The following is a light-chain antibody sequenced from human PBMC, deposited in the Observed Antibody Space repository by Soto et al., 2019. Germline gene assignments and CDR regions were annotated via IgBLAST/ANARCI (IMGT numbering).Light chain of an antibody. CDR3: SSYAGSNNVI. J-gene: IGLJ2*01. CDR1: SSDVGGYDY. V-gene: IGLV2-8*01. Sequence: QLVLTQPPSASGSPGQSVTISCTGTSSDVGGYDYVSWYQQHPGKAPKLIIYEVNKRPSGVPDRFSGSKSGNTASLTVSGLEAEEGADYYCSSYAGSNNVIFGGGTKLTVL. CDR2: EVN.